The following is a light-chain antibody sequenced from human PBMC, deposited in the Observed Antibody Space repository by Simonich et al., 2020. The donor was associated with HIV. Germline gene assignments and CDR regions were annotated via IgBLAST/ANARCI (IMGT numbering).Light chain of an antibody. J-gene: IGKJ1*01. Sequence: EIVMTQSPATLSVSPGERATLSCRATQSVSSNLAWYQQKPGLAPRLPVYDASIWAPGIPDRFSGSGSGTDFTLTISRLEPEDFAVYYCQQYGSSPWTFGQGTKVEIK. CDR1: QSVSSN. V-gene: IGKV3D-20*01. CDR2: DAS. CDR3: QQYGSSPWT.